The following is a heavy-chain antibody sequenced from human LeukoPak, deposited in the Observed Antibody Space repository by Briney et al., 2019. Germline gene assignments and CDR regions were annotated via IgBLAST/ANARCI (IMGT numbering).Heavy chain of an antibody. CDR2: IYYSGST. V-gene: IGHV4-59*01. Sequence: PSETLSLTCTVFGGSISSYYWSWTRQPPGKGLEWIGYIYYSGSTSYNPSLKSRVTISVDTSKNQFSLKLSSVTAADTAVYYCSGGPGGSYGQTPYWGQGTLVTVSS. J-gene: IGHJ4*02. CDR3: SGGPGGSYGQTPY. CDR1: GGSISSYY. D-gene: IGHD1-26*01.